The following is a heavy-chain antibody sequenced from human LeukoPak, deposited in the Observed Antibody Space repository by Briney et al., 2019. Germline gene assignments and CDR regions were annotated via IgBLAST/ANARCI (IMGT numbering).Heavy chain of an antibody. CDR3: ARAYCYDSSGAFDY. V-gene: IGHV3-11*04. CDR2: IRSSGSTI. CDR1: GFTFSDYY. J-gene: IGHJ4*02. D-gene: IGHD3-22*01. Sequence: GGSLRLSCAASGFTFSDYYMSWIRQAPGKGLEWVSNIRSSGSTIYIADSVKGRFTISRDNAKNSLYLQMNSLRAEDTAVYYCARAYCYDSSGAFDYWGQGTLVTVSS.